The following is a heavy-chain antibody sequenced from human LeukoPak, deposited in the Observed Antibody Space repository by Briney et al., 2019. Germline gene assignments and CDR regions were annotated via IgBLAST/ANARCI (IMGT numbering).Heavy chain of an antibody. D-gene: IGHD3-3*01. CDR1: GGTFSSYA. V-gene: IGHV1-69*05. CDR3: ATRVTIFGVVTYFDY. CDR2: IIPIFGTA. J-gene: IGHJ4*02. Sequence: SVKVSCKASGGTFSSYAISWVRQAPGQGLEWMGGIIPIFGTANYAQKLQGRVTMTTDTSTSTAYMELRSLRSDDTAVYYCATRVTIFGVVTYFDYWGQGTLVTVSS.